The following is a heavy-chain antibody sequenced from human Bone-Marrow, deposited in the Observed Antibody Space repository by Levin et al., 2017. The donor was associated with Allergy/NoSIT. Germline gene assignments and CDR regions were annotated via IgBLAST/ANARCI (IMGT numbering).Heavy chain of an antibody. CDR3: ARGLTIPATGTVGY. V-gene: IGHV3-74*01. D-gene: IGHD6-13*01. CDR1: GFTFSDYW. J-gene: IGHJ4*02. Sequence: PAGGSLRLSCAASGFTFSDYWMHWVRQPPGKGLVWVSRIKSDGTYTDYGDSVRGRFTISRDNAKNTVYLQMNSLRVEDTAVYYCARGLTIPATGTVGYWGQGALVTVSS. CDR2: IKSDGTYT.